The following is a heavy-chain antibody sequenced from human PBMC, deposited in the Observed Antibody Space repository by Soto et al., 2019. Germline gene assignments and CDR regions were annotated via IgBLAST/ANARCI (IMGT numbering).Heavy chain of an antibody. CDR1: EFAFSSYA. D-gene: IGHD1-26*01. CDR3: AKSGSHSYFDY. J-gene: IGHJ4*02. CDR2: ISPGVGST. V-gene: IGHV3-23*01. Sequence: PGGSLRLSCAASEFAFSSYAMTWVRLAPGKGLEWVSSISPGVGSTYYADSVKGRFTISRDNSKNTLYLQMNSPRADDTALYYCAKSGSHSYFDYWGQGTLVTVSS.